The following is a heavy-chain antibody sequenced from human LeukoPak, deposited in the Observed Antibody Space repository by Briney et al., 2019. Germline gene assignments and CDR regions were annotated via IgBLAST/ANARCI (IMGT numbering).Heavy chain of an antibody. J-gene: IGHJ4*02. D-gene: IGHD3-9*01. Sequence: GGSLRLSCAASGFTFSSYAMHWVRQAPGKGLEWVAVTSYDGSNKYYADSVKGRFTISRDNSKNTLYLQMNSLRAKDTAVYYCASQYYDILTGYYSPFDYWGQGTLVTVSS. V-gene: IGHV3-30-3*01. CDR2: TSYDGSNK. CDR1: GFTFSSYA. CDR3: ASQYYDILTGYYSPFDY.